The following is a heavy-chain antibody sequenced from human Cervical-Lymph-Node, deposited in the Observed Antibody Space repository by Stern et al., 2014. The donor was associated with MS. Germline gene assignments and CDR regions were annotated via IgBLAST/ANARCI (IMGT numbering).Heavy chain of an antibody. J-gene: IGHJ4*02. Sequence: VQLLESGGGVVQPGRSLRLSCAASGFPFSDYGMHWVRQAPGKGLEWLAIVWYDGSIKYYPDSVKGRFTISRDNSKNTLYLQLNILRAEDTAVFYCARGLYYLDSWGRGTLVTVSS. CDR2: VWYDGSIK. CDR1: GFPFSDYG. CDR3: ARGLYYLDS. V-gene: IGHV3-33*01. D-gene: IGHD2-2*01.